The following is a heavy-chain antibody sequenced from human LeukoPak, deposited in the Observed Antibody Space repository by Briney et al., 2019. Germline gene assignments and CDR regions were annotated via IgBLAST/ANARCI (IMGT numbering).Heavy chain of an antibody. V-gene: IGHV3-30*04. CDR2: ISYDGRNK. D-gene: IGHD3-10*01. CDR3: AKDRLPYGSGSYYRSFDY. CDR1: GFTFSNYA. Sequence: GGSLRLSCAASGFTFSNYAMHWVRQAPGKGLEWMSVISYDGRNKYFADSVKGRFTISRDNSKNTLYLQMNSLRAEDTAVYYCAKDRLPYGSGSYYRSFDYWGQGTLVTVSS. J-gene: IGHJ4*02.